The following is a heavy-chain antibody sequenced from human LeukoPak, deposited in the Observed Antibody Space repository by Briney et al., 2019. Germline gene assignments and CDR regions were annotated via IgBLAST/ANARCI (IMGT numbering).Heavy chain of an antibody. CDR3: ARVSSSWYGGADYYFDY. CDR1: GFTFSSYG. J-gene: IGHJ4*02. D-gene: IGHD6-13*01. CDR2: ISYDGSNK. V-gene: IGHV3-30*03. Sequence: GGSLRLSCAASGFTFSSYGMHWVRQAPGKGLEWVAVISYDGSNKYYADSVKGRFTISRDNSKNTLYLQMNSLRAEDTAVYYCARVSSSWYGGADYYFDYWGQGTLVTVSS.